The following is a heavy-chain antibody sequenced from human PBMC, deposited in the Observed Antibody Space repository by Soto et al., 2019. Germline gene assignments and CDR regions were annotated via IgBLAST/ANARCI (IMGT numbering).Heavy chain of an antibody. D-gene: IGHD4-17*01. Sequence: PGGSLRLSCAASGFTFSRYVMSWVRQAPGKGLEWVSGIGASGGSTYYADSVKGRFTISRDNSKNTLFLQMNSLRVEDTAVYYWGNGTYGDHASDFWGQGTLVTVSS. V-gene: IGHV3-23*01. CDR2: IGASGGST. J-gene: IGHJ4*02. CDR1: GFTFSRYV. CDR3: GNGTYGDHASDF.